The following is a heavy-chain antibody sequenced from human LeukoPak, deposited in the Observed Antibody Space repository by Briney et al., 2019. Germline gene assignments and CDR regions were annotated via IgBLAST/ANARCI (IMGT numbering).Heavy chain of an antibody. J-gene: IGHJ4*02. V-gene: IGHV3-23*01. CDR3: AKDRVVVVPAESYFDY. Sequence: HTGGSLRLSCAASGLTFSSYAMSWVRQAPGKGLGWVSAISGSGGSTYYADSVKGRFTISRDNSKNTLYLQMNSLRAEDTAVYYCAKDRVVVVPAESYFDYWGQGTLVTVSS. CDR2: ISGSGGST. D-gene: IGHD2-2*01. CDR1: GLTFSSYA.